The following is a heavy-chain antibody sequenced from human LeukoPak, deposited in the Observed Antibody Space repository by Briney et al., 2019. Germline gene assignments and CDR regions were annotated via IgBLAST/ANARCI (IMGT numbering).Heavy chain of an antibody. Sequence: SETLSLTCAVYGGSFSGYYWSWVRQPPGKGLEWIGEINHSGSTNYNPSLKSRVTISVDTSKNQFSLKLSSVTAADTAVYYCASSPLGVGGYYDYWGQGTLVTVSS. V-gene: IGHV4-34*01. J-gene: IGHJ4*02. CDR1: GGSFSGYY. CDR2: INHSGST. CDR3: ASSPLGVGGYYDY. D-gene: IGHD3-22*01.